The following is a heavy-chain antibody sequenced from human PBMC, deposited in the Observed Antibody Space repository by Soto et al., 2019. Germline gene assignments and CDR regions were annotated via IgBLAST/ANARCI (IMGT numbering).Heavy chain of an antibody. D-gene: IGHD3-10*01. V-gene: IGHV3-48*01. Sequence: EGQLVEFGGGLVKPGGSLRLSCAASGFSFSIYSYNWVRQAPGKGLEWLSYISPAGSSIYYADSVKGRFTISRDSARDSVCLQMNSLRAEDTAVYYCAKDRGGSGAFDIWGQGTMVTVSS. CDR1: GFSFSIYS. CDR2: ISPAGSSI. CDR3: AKDRGGSGAFDI. J-gene: IGHJ3*02.